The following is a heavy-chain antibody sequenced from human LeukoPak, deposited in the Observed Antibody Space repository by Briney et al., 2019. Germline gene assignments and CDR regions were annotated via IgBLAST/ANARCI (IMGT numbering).Heavy chain of an antibody. V-gene: IGHV3-11*01. D-gene: IGHD4-11*01. Sequence: GGSLRLSCAASGFTFSDHYMSWIRQAPGKGLEWASYISGTGSTIYYADSVKGRFTISRDNAKYPLYLQMNSLRAEDTAVYYCARLTTAVESWGQGILVTVSP. CDR2: ISGTGSTI. CDR1: GFTFSDHY. CDR3: ARLTTAVES. J-gene: IGHJ4*02.